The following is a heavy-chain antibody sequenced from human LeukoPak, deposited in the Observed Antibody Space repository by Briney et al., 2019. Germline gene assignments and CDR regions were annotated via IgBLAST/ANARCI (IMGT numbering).Heavy chain of an antibody. CDR2: ISTSGSTI. Sequence: GGSLRLSCAASGFTFNIYEMNWVRQAPGKGLEWVSYISTSGSTIFYADSVKGRFTISRDNAKNSLYLLMNSLRAEDTAVYFCARETDSTLFDYWGQGTLVTVSS. D-gene: IGHD2-2*01. CDR1: GFTFNIYE. V-gene: IGHV3-48*03. CDR3: ARETDSTLFDY. J-gene: IGHJ4*02.